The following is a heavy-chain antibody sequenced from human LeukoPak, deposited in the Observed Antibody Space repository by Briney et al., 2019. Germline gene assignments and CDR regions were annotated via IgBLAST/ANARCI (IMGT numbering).Heavy chain of an antibody. CDR1: GYSISSGYY. J-gene: IGHJ4*02. CDR2: INHSGST. CDR3: ARDKYYDSSGYYY. V-gene: IGHV4-38-2*02. Sequence: PSETLSLTCSVSGYSISSGYYWDWIRQPPGKGLEWIGEINHSGSTNYNPSLKSRVTISVDTSKNQFSLKLSSVTAADTAVYYCARDKYYDSSGYYYWGQGTLVTVSS. D-gene: IGHD3-22*01.